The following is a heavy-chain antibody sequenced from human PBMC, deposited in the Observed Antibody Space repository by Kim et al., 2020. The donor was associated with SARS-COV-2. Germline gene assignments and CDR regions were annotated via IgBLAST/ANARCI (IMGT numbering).Heavy chain of an antibody. CDR3: ARSPRSGAKVVVAATLDY. CDR2: TYYRSKWYN. V-gene: IGHV6-1*01. Sequence: SQTLSLTCAISGDSVSSNSAAWNWIRQSPSRGLEWLGRTYYRSKWYNDYAVSVKSRITINPDTSKNQFSLQLNSVTPEDTAVYYCARSPRSGAKVVVAATLDYWGQGTLVTVSS. J-gene: IGHJ4*02. D-gene: IGHD2-15*01. CDR1: GDSVSSNSAA.